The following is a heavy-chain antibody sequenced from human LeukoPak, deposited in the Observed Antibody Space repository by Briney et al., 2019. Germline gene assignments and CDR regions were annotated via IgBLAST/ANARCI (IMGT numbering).Heavy chain of an antibody. CDR2: INHSGST. CDR3: ARPYSYGDY. D-gene: IGHD5-18*01. Sequence: SETLSLTCAVYGGSLSGYYWSWIRQPPGKGLEWIGEINHSGSTNYNPSLKSRVTISVDTSKNQFSLKLSSVTAADTAVYYCARPYSYGDYWGQGTLVTVSS. V-gene: IGHV4-34*01. J-gene: IGHJ4*02. CDR1: GGSLSGYY.